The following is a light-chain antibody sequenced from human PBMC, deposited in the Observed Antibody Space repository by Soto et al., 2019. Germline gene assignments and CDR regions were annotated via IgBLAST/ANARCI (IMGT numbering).Light chain of an antibody. J-gene: IGKJ3*01. Sequence: ILMPQSPSSLSASTGDRVTITCRASQGISSYLAWYQQKPEKAPKLLIYAASTLQSGVPSRFSGSGSGTDFTLTISCLQSEDFATYYCQQYYSYPFTFGPGTKVDNK. V-gene: IGKV1-8*01. CDR2: AAS. CDR1: QGISSY. CDR3: QQYYSYPFT.